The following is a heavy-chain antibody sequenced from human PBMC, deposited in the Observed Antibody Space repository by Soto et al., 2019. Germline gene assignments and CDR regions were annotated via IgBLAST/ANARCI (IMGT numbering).Heavy chain of an antibody. D-gene: IGHD6-19*01. CDR2: VNHNGRN. V-gene: IGHV4-34*01. Sequence: LSLTCAVYGGSFSGYFWNWIRQTPGKGLEWIGKVNHNGRNNYNPSLKSRVTISLDMSKNQISLKLTSVTAADTAVYYCARGGSSDWQVAFDFWGQGTMATVSS. CDR3: ARGGSSDWQVAFDF. J-gene: IGHJ3*01. CDR1: GGSFSGYF.